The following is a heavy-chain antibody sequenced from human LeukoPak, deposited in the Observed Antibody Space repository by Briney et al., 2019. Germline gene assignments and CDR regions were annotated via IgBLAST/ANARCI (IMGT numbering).Heavy chain of an antibody. J-gene: IGHJ4*02. V-gene: IGHV1-2*06. CDR2: INPNSGGT. CDR1: GYTFTGYY. CDR3: ASAVATPDPTFDY. D-gene: IGHD5-12*01. Sequence: GASVKVSCKASGYTFTGYYMHWVRQAPGQGLEWMGRINPNSGGTNYAQKFQGRVTMTRDTPISTAYMELSRLRSDDTAVYYCASAVATPDPTFDYWGQGTLVTVSS.